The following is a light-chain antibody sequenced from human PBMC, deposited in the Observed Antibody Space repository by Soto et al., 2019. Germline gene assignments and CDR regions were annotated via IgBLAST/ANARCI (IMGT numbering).Light chain of an antibody. CDR2: GNS. J-gene: IGLJ2*01. V-gene: IGLV1-40*01. CDR1: SSNIGAGCV. CDR3: QSYDSSLSGAV. Sequence: QLVLTQPPSVSGAPGQRVTISCTGSSSNIGAGCVVHWYQQLPGTAPKLLIYGNSNRPSGVPDRFSGSKSGTSASLAITGLQAEDEADYYCQSYDSSLSGAVFGGGTKLTVL.